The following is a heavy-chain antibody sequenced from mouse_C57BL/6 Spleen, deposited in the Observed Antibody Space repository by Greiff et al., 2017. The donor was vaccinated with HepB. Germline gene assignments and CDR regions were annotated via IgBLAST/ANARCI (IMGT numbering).Heavy chain of an antibody. CDR2: IWSGGST. CDR3: ARGPPLGPLYAMDY. V-gene: IGHV2-2*01. J-gene: IGHJ4*01. Sequence: VQLQQSGPGLVQPSQSLSITCTVSGFSLTSYGVHWVRQSPGKGLEWLGVIWSGGSTDYNAAFISRLSISKDNSKSQVFFKMNSLQADDTAIYYCARGPPLGPLYAMDYWGQGTSVTVSS. CDR1: GFSLTSYG. D-gene: IGHD4-1*01.